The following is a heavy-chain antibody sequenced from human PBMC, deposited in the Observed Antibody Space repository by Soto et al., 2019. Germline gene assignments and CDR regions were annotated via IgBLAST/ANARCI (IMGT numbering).Heavy chain of an antibody. D-gene: IGHD3-3*02. Sequence: SETLSPTCXVSGSSISSSSYYWGRIRQPPGKGLEWIGSIYYSGSTYYNPSLKSRVTISVDTSKNQFSLKPSSVTAAATAVYYCASPKIAFYNWFDPWGQGTLVTVSS. V-gene: IGHV4-39*01. J-gene: IGHJ5*02. CDR1: GSSISSSSYY. CDR3: ASPKIAFYNWFDP. CDR2: IYYSGST.